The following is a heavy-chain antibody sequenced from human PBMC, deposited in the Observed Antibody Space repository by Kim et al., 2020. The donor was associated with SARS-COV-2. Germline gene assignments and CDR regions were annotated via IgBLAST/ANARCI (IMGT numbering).Heavy chain of an antibody. Sequence: SGSIGYADSVKGRFTISRDNAKNSLYLQMNSLRAEDTALYYCAKSSWFDPWGQGTLVTVSS. CDR3: AKSSWFDP. D-gene: IGHD6-6*01. V-gene: IGHV3-9*01. J-gene: IGHJ5*02. CDR2: SGSI.